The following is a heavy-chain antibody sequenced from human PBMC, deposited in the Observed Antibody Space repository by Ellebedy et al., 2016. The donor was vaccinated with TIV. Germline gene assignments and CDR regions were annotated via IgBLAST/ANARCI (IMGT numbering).Heavy chain of an antibody. J-gene: IGHJ5*02. CDR3: ARDQIAVAGMFDP. V-gene: IGHV4-59*01. Sequence: MPSETLSLTCTVSGGSISSYYWSWIRQPPGKGLEWIGYIYYSGSTNYNPSLKSRVTISVDTSKNQFSLKLSSVTAADTAVYYCARDQIAVAGMFDPWGQGTLVTGSS. CDR2: IYYSGST. D-gene: IGHD6-19*01. CDR1: GGSISSYY.